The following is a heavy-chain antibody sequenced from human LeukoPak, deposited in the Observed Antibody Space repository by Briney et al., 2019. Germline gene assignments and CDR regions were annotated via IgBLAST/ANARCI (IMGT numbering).Heavy chain of an antibody. CDR3: VKAGGGCSTPSCYTASTGYYFHY. D-gene: IGHD2-2*02. CDR2: ISWNSGSI. J-gene: IGHJ4*02. CDR1: GFMFDAYA. V-gene: IGHV3-9*01. Sequence: GGSLRLSCAATGFMFDAYAMHWVRHAPGKGLEWVSGISWNSGSIDYADSVKGRFTISRDNAKNSLYLQMNSLGVEDTALYYCVKAGGGCSTPSCYTASTGYYFHYWGQGTLVTVSS.